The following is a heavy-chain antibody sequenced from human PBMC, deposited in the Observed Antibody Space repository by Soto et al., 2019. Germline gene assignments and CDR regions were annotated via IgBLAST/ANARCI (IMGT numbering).Heavy chain of an antibody. D-gene: IGHD3-10*01. CDR1: GFTVSSNY. V-gene: IGHV3-66*01. Sequence: GGSLRLSCAASGFTVSSNYMSWVRQAPGKGLEWVSVIYSGGSTYYADSVKGRFTISRDNSKNTLYLQMNSLRAEDTAVYYCARDLEGSGQSYASDIWGQGTMVTVSS. J-gene: IGHJ3*02. CDR2: IYSGGST. CDR3: ARDLEGSGQSYASDI.